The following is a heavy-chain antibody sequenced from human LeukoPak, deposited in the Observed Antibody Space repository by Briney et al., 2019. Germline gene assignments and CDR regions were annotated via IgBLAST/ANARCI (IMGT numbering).Heavy chain of an antibody. Sequence: GRSLRLSCAASGFTFSSYAISWVRQAPGQGLEWMGGIIPIFGTANYAQKFQGRVTITADESTSTAYMELSSLRSEDTAVYYCFLIVVVPAAISYWGQGALVTVSS. CDR2: IIPIFGTA. J-gene: IGHJ4*02. CDR3: FLIVVVPAAISY. CDR1: GFTFSSYA. D-gene: IGHD2-2*01. V-gene: IGHV1-69*01.